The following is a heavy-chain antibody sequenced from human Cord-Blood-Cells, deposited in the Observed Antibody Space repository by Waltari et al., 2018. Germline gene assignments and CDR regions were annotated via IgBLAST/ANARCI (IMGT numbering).Heavy chain of an antibody. J-gene: IGHJ4*02. CDR1: RFPLSTSGVV. CDR3: AATCWSSSCVDY. CDR2: IYWDDDM. Sequence: QITLKEPGPTLVKLTQTLTLTCTYSRFPLSTSGVVVGWIPQPPGKALEGLALIYWDDDMRYSPSLKSRLTITNDAPKNHVGLTMTNMDPVDTATHYGAATCWSSSCVDYWGPGTLVTVSP. D-gene: IGHD6-13*01. V-gene: IGHV2-5*02.